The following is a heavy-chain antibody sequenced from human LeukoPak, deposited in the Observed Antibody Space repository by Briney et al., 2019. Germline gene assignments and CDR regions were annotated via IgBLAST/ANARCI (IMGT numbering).Heavy chain of an antibody. CDR3: ARSIAIFGVAKSNYYYYYMDV. J-gene: IGHJ6*03. CDR1: GFTFSSYS. Sequence: GGSLSLSRAASGFTFSSYSMNWVRQAPGKGLEGVSYISSSSSTIDYADSVKGRFHISRDNGKNSLYLQMNSLRAEDTAVYYCARSIAIFGVAKSNYYYYYMDVWGKGTTVTVSS. V-gene: IGHV3-48*04. D-gene: IGHD3-3*01. CDR2: ISSSSSTI.